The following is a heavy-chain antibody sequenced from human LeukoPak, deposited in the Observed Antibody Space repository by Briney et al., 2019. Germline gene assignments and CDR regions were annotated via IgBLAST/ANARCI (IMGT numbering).Heavy chain of an antibody. CDR3: ARQRGSYDFWSGYSLVYWFDP. V-gene: IGHV4-39*01. J-gene: IGHJ5*02. CDR2: IYYSGST. Sequence: PSETLSPTCTVSGGSISSSSYYWGWIRQPPGKGLEWIGSIYYSGSTYYNPSLKSRVTISVDTSKNQFSLKLSSVTAADTAVYYCARQRGSYDFWSGYSLVYWFDPWGQGTLVTVSS. CDR1: GGSISSSSYY. D-gene: IGHD3-3*01.